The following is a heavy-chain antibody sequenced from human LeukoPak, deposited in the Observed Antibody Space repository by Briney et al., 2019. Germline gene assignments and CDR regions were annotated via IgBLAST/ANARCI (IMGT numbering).Heavy chain of an antibody. Sequence: GGSLRLSCAASGFTFSNYAMSWVRQAPGKGLEWVSTISGSGGNTYYADSVKGRFTISRDNSKNTLYLQMNSLRAEDTAVYYCAKAAIVATARYYFDYWGQGTLVTVSS. CDR1: GFTFSNYA. D-gene: IGHD5-12*01. J-gene: IGHJ4*02. CDR3: AKAAIVATARYYFDY. CDR2: ISGSGGNT. V-gene: IGHV3-23*01.